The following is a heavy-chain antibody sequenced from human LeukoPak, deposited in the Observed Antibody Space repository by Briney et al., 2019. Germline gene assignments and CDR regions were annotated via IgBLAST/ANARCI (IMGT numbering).Heavy chain of an antibody. CDR2: ISDSGNTI. CDR1: AFTISSCE. V-gene: IGHV3-48*03. D-gene: IGHD3-16*01. CDR3: ARDRGFGGGINWFDP. J-gene: IGHJ5*02. Sequence: GSLRLSCEGSAFTISSCEMNWVRQAPGKGLEWVAYISDSGNTIFYADSVKGRFTISRDNAKNSLFLQMNSLRADDSGVYYCARDRGFGGGINWFDPWGQGTLVTVST.